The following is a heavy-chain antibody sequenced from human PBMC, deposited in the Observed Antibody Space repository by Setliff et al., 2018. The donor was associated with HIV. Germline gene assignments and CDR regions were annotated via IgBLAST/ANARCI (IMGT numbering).Heavy chain of an antibody. D-gene: IGHD6-13*01. J-gene: IGHJ4*02. V-gene: IGHV4-4*08. Sequence: LRLSCAASGFTFTSAWMTWVRQAPGKGLEWIGHIHTSGSTNYNPSLKSRVTISIDTSKNQFSLKLRSATATDTALYYCARVSSSYYFLGAFDSWGQGTLVTVSS. CDR3: ARVSSSYYFLGAFDS. CDR1: GFTFTSAW. CDR2: IHTSGST.